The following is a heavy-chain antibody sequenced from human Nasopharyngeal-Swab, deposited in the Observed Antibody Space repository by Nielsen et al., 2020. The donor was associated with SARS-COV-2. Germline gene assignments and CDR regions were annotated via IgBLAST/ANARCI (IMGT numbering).Heavy chain of an antibody. V-gene: IGHV3-33*01. D-gene: IGHD2-2*01. CDR1: GFTFSSYG. CDR2: IWYDGSNK. Sequence: GESLKISCAASGFTFSSYGMHWVRQAPGKGPEWVAVIWYDGSNKYYADSVKGRFTISRDNSKNTLYLQMNSLRAEDTAVYYCARERSAGVVPAAMAYWGQGTLVTVSS. CDR3: ARERSAGVVPAAMAY. J-gene: IGHJ4*02.